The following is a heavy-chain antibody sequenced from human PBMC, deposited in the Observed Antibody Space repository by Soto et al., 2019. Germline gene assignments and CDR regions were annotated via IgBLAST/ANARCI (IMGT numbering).Heavy chain of an antibody. V-gene: IGHV5-10-1*01. Sequence: GESLKISCKGSGYSFTSYWISWVRQMPGKGLEWMGRIDPSDSYTNYSPSFQGHVTISADKSISTAYLQWSSLKASDTAMYYCAREVYPDWYFQHWGQGTLVTVS. CDR2: IDPSDSYT. CDR1: GYSFTSYW. J-gene: IGHJ1*01. CDR3: AREVYPDWYFQH. D-gene: IGHD2-8*01.